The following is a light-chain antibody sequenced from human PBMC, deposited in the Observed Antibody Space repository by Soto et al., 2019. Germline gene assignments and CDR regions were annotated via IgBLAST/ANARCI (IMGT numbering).Light chain of an antibody. CDR3: QQYGSSPPGT. CDR1: QSVGTN. CDR2: GAS. V-gene: IGKV3-20*01. J-gene: IGKJ1*01. Sequence: MELTQSPGTLSLSLGQRATLSCRASQSVGTNVAWFQQKPGQPPRLLMYGASTWASGIPVRFSGSGSGTDFTLTISRLEPEDFAVYYCQQYGSSPPGTFGQGTKVDIK.